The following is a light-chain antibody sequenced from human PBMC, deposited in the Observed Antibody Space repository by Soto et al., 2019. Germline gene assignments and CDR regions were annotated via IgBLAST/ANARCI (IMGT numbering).Light chain of an antibody. J-gene: IGKJ1*01. Sequence: DIQVTQSPSSLSASVGDRVTITCRASQGITNYLAWYQQKPGKVPKLLIYAASTLQSGVPSRFSGSGSGTDFTLTISSLQPEDVATYYCEKYDSATRTFGQGTKVDIX. CDR2: AAS. V-gene: IGKV1-27*01. CDR1: QGITNY. CDR3: EKYDSATRT.